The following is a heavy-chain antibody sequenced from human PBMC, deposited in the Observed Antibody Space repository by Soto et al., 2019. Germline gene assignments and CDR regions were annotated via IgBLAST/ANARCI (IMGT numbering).Heavy chain of an antibody. CDR2: IYWNDDK. CDR1: GFSLSTSGEG. V-gene: IGHV2-5*01. J-gene: IGHJ4*02. D-gene: IGHD4-17*01. CDR3: AHSPDGDYVGDWDY. Sequence: QITLKESGPTLVKPTQTLTLTCSFSGFSLSTSGEGVGWIRQPPRKALEWLALIYWNDDKRYNPSLKSRLNISKDTSKNQVVLTMTNMDPADTATYFCAHSPDGDYVGDWDYWGQGTLVTVSS.